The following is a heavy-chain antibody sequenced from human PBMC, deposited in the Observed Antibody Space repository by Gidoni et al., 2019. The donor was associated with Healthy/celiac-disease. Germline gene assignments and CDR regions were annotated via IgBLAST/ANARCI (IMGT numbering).Heavy chain of an antibody. Sequence: EVQLFESGGGLVQPGGSLRLSCAASGFTFSRYAMSWVRQAPGKGLEWVSAISGSGGSTYYADSVKGRFTISRDNSKNTLYLQMNSLRAEDTAVYYCAKDRGITFGGVIVSIYWGQGTLVTVSS. CDR3: AKDRGITFGGVIVSIY. D-gene: IGHD3-16*02. CDR1: GFTFSRYA. CDR2: ISGSGGST. V-gene: IGHV3-23*01. J-gene: IGHJ4*02.